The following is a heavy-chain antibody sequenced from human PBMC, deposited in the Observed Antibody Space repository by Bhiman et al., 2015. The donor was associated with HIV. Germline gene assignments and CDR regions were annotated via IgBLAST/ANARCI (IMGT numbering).Heavy chain of an antibody. CDR3: ARDQAREVNGMDV. Sequence: QVQLVESGGGVVQPGRSLRLSCAASGFTFSSYGMHWVRQAPGKGLEWVAVISDDGSNKYYADSVKGRFTISRDNSKNTLYLQMNSLRAEDTAVYYCARDQAREVNGMDVWGQGTTVTVSS. D-gene: IGHD3-10*01. CDR2: ISDDGSNK. CDR1: GFTFSSYG. J-gene: IGHJ6*02. V-gene: IGHV3-30*03.